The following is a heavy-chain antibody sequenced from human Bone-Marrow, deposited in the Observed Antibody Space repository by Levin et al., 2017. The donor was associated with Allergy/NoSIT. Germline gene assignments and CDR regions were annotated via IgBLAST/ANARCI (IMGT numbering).Heavy chain of an antibody. J-gene: IGHJ4*02. Sequence: SETLSLTCTVSGGSINNKNYHWGWIRQSPGRGLEWIGCVYFNGRTYYNSSLQSRVTISTAMSRRQFSLKLRSVTAADTSVYYCQTVVSMDERDFWGPGSLVTVSS. D-gene: IGHD3-22*01. CDR2: VYFNGRT. V-gene: IGHV4-39*07. CDR1: GGSINNKNYH. CDR3: QTVVSMDERDF.